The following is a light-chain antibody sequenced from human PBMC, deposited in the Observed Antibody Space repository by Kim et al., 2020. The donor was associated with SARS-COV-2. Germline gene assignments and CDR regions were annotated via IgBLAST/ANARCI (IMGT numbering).Light chain of an antibody. CDR3: QQSDNLPLA. CDR1: QDINNY. J-gene: IGKJ4*01. V-gene: IGKV1-33*01. CDR2: DAS. Sequence: ASVGDRVTITCQASQDINNYLNWYQQKPGKAPKLLIYDASNLETGVPSRFSGSGSGTNFTFTISSLQPEDIAIYYCQQSDNLPLAFGAVTKVDIK.